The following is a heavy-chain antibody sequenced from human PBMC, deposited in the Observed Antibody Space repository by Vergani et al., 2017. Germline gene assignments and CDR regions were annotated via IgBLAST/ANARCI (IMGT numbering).Heavy chain of an antibody. J-gene: IGHJ5*02. Sequence: QVQLQESGPGLVKPSQTLSLTCTVSGGSISSGGYYWSWIRQHPGKGLEWIGYIYYSGSTYYNPSFKSRVTISVDTSKNQFSLKLSSVTAADTAVYYCARLSIAARLRVWFDPWGQGTLVTVSS. D-gene: IGHD6-6*01. CDR3: ARLSIAARLRVWFDP. CDR1: GGSISSGGYY. V-gene: IGHV4-31*03. CDR2: IYYSGST.